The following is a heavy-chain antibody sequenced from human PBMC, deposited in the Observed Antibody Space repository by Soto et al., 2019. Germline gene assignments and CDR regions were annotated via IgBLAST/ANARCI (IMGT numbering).Heavy chain of an antibody. J-gene: IGHJ4*02. Sequence: GGSLRLSCAASGFTFSSYAMSWVRQAPGKGLEWVSAISGSGGSTYYADSVKGRFTISRENSKNTLYLQMNSLRAEDTAVYYCANLRAAGSFWGTQLPRGVHFDYWGQGTLVTVSS. V-gene: IGHV3-23*01. CDR3: ANLRAAGSFWGTQLPRGVHFDY. CDR2: ISGSGGST. CDR1: GFTFSSYA. D-gene: IGHD6-13*01.